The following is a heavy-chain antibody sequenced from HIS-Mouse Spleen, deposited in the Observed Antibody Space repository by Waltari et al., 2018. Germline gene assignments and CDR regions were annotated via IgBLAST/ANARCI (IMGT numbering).Heavy chain of an antibody. J-gene: IGHJ4*02. Sequence: QVQLVQSGAEVKKPGASVKVSCKASGYTFTSYDINWARQATGQGLEWMGWMNPTSGNTGYAQKFQGRVTMTRNTSISTAYMELSSLRSEDTAVYYCARGHDYSNYFDYWGQGTLVTVSS. CDR1: GYTFTSYD. CDR3: ARGHDYSNYFDY. CDR2: MNPTSGNT. D-gene: IGHD4-4*01. V-gene: IGHV1-8*01.